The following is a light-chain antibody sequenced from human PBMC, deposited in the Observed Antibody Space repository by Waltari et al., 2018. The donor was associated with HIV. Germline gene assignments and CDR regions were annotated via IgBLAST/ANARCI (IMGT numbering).Light chain of an antibody. CDR3: LLSFNGVVV. J-gene: IGLJ2*01. CDR2: DTT. CDR1: TVAVTSGHC. Sequence: QAVVTQEPSLTVSPGGTVTLTCASSTVAVTSGHCPYWFQRRPGQAPKTLIYDTTNGRSCAPARFSGSLLGGKAALTLSGAQFEDEADYFCLLSFNGVVVFGGGTTLTVL. V-gene: IGLV7-46*01.